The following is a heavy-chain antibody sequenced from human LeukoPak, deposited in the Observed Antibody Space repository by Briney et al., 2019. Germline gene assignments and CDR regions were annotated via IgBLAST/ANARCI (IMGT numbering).Heavy chain of an antibody. CDR2: ISGSGGST. V-gene: IGHV3-23*01. CDR1: GFTFSSYA. CDR3: AKAHGGSYHSGID. D-gene: IGHD1-26*01. Sequence: GGSPRLSCAASGFTFSSYAMNWVRQAPGKGLEWVSGISGSGGSTYYADSVKGRFSISRDNSKNTLYLQMNSLRAEDTAVYYCAKAHGGSYHSGIDWGQGTLVTVSS. J-gene: IGHJ4*02.